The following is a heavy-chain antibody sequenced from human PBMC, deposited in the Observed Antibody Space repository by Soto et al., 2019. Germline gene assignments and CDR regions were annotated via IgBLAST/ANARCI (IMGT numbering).Heavy chain of an antibody. J-gene: IGHJ4*02. Sequence: QVQLVQSGAEVKKPGASVKVSCKVSGYTFTSYGISWVRQAPGQGLEWMGWISAYNGNTNYAQRLQGRVTLTTDTSTSTAYMELRSLRSDDTAVYFCASGPALNVNTAQEFDYWGQGTLVTVSS. V-gene: IGHV1-18*01. D-gene: IGHD5-18*01. CDR3: ASGPALNVNTAQEFDY. CDR1: GYTFTSYG. CDR2: ISAYNGNT.